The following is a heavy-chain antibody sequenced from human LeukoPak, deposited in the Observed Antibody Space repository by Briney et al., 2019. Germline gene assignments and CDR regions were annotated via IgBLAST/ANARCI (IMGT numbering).Heavy chain of an antibody. CDR1: GYTFISYD. D-gene: IGHD2-15*01. CDR2: MNPNSDNT. V-gene: IGHV1-8*01. Sequence: ASVKVSCKASGYTFISYDINWVRQATGQGLEWMGWMNPNSDNTGYAQKFQGRVTFTRDTSISTAYMELSSLRSQDTAVYYCARGGGYCRGGSCTRGAFDIWGQGTLVTVSS. CDR3: ARGGGYCRGGSCTRGAFDI. J-gene: IGHJ4*02.